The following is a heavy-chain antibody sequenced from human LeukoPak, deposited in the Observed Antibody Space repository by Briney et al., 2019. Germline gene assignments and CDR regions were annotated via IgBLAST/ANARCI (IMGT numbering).Heavy chain of an antibody. J-gene: IGHJ4*02. D-gene: IGHD6-19*01. CDR3: ARLTASDSSGVDY. Sequence: KPSETLSLTCTVSGGSISSYYWSWIRQPPGKGLEWIGYIYYCGSTNYNPSLKSRVTISVDTSKNQFSLKLSSVTAADTAVYYCARLTASDSSGVDYWGQGTLVTLSS. CDR2: IYYCGST. CDR1: GGSISSYY. V-gene: IGHV4-59*08.